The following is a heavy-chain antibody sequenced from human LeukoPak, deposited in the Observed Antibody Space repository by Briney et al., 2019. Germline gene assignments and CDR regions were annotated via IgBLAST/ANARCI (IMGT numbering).Heavy chain of an antibody. D-gene: IGHD3-10*01. J-gene: IGHJ4*02. CDR1: GFTFSSYS. CDR3: ARGVRILWFGESDY. CDR2: ISSSSSTI. Sequence: TGGSLRLSYAASGFTFSSYSMNWVRQAPGKGLEWVSYISSSSSTIYYADSVKGRFTISRDNAKNSLYLQMNSLRDEDTAVYYCARGVRILWFGESDYWGQGTLVTVSS. V-gene: IGHV3-48*02.